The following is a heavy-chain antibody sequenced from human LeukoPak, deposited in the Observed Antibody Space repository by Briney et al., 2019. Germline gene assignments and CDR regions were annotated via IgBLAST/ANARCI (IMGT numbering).Heavy chain of an antibody. CDR2: ISASGGST. Sequence: GGSLRLSCAASGFTFSSSAMSWVRQVPGKGLEWVSGISASGGSTSYADSVKGRFTISRDNSENTLYLQMNSLRAEDTAVYYCAKETGSAVGSTDFDYWGQGTLVTVSS. CDR1: GFTFSSSA. D-gene: IGHD4-17*01. J-gene: IGHJ4*02. CDR3: AKETGSAVGSTDFDY. V-gene: IGHV3-23*01.